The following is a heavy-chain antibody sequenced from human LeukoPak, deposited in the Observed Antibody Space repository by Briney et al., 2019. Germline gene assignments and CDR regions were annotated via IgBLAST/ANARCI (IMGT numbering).Heavy chain of an antibody. J-gene: IGHJ3*02. V-gene: IGHV3-21*04. D-gene: IGHD6-19*01. CDR2: ITGTSTYI. CDR3: ARVAVAGTGYDAFDI. Sequence: PGGSLRLSCSASGFTFNIYSLNWVRQAPGKGLEWVSSITGTSTYIYYADSVKGRFTISRDNAQNSLYLQMNSLRAEDTAVYYCARVAVAGTGYDAFDIWGQGTMVTVSS. CDR1: GFTFNIYS.